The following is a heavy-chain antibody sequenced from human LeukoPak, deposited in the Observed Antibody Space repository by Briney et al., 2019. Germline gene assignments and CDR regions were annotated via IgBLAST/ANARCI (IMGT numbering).Heavy chain of an antibody. Sequence: GGSLRLSCAASGFTFSSYAMSWVRQAPGKGLEWVSVISGSGGSTYYADSVKGRFTISRDNSKNTLYLQMNSLRAEDTAVYYCAKDRFLEWLPSNWFDPWGQGTLVTVSS. D-gene: IGHD3-3*01. J-gene: IGHJ5*02. CDR2: ISGSGGST. V-gene: IGHV3-23*01. CDR3: AKDRFLEWLPSNWFDP. CDR1: GFTFSSYA.